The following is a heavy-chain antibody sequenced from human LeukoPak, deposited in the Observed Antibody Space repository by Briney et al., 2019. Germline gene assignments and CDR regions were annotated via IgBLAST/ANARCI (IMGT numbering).Heavy chain of an antibody. V-gene: IGHV4-59*12. CDR2: MYYRGST. CDR3: ARDRGSYPYYFDY. D-gene: IGHD1-26*01. J-gene: IGHJ4*02. Sequence: SETLSLTCAVYGGSFSGYYWSWIRQPPGRGLEWIGYMYYRGSTNYNPSLKSRVTTSIDTSKNQFSLKLMSVTAADTAVYYCARDRGSYPYYFDYWGQGTLVTVSS. CDR1: GGSFSGYY.